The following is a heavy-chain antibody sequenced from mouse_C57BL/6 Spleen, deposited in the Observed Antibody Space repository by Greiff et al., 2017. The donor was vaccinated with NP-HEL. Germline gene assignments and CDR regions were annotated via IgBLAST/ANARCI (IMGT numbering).Heavy chain of an antibody. CDR3: ARWGAAQATAFAY. D-gene: IGHD3-2*02. V-gene: IGHV1-82*01. Sequence: VQLQQSGPELVKPGASVKISCKASGYAFSSSWMNWVKQRPGKGLEWIGRIYPGDGDTNYNGKFKGKATLTADKASSTADMQRISLTSEDAAVYYCARWGAAQATAFAYWGQGTLVTVSA. J-gene: IGHJ3*01. CDR2: IYPGDGDT. CDR1: GYAFSSSW.